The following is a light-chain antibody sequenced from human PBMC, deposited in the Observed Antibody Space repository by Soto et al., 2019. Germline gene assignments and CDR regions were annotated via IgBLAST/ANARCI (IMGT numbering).Light chain of an antibody. CDR3: AAWDDSLNGVV. Sequence: QSVLPQPPSASGTPGQTIALSCSGGSSNIGSHTVNWYQQLPGTAPRLLIYSNTQRPSGVPDRFSGSKSGTSASLAISGLQSEYEGDYYCAAWDDSLNGVVVGGGTKLTVL. CDR2: SNT. V-gene: IGLV1-44*01. J-gene: IGLJ2*01. CDR1: SSNIGSHT.